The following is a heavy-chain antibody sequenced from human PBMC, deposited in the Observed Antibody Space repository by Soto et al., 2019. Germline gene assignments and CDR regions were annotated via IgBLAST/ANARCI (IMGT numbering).Heavy chain of an antibody. Sequence: VSGPTLVNPTQTLTLTCTFSGFSLTTSRMCVTWIRQPPGKALEWLARIDWDDRKYYTTSLKTRLTISKDTTKNQVVLTMTNMDPVDTATYYCSQIQIPSAHDYWGQGALVTLSS. J-gene: IGHJ4*02. D-gene: IGHD2-21*01. CDR2: IDWDDRK. V-gene: IGHV2-70*11. CDR3: SQIQIPSAHDY. CDR1: GFSLTTSRMC.